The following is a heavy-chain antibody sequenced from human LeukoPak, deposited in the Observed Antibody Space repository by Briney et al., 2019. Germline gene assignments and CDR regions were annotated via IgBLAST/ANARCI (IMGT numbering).Heavy chain of an antibody. CDR3: AIREGQQPYPFDY. Sequence: PGGSLRLSCAASGFTFSSYAMSWVRQAPGKGLEWVSAISGSGGSTYYAASVKGRFTISRDNSKNTLYLQINSLRAEDTAVYYCAIREGQQPYPFDYWGQGTLVTVSS. CDR1: GFTFSSYA. CDR2: ISGSGGST. D-gene: IGHD6-13*01. J-gene: IGHJ4*02. V-gene: IGHV3-23*01.